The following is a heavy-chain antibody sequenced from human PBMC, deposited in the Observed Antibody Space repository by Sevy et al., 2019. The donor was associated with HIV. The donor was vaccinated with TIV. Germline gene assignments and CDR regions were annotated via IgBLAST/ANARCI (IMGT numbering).Heavy chain of an antibody. D-gene: IGHD6-19*01. V-gene: IGHV3-30-3*01. CDR3: ARDKGGIAVAGNLLLSYYFDY. Sequence: GGSLRLSCAASEFTFSSYAMHWVRQAPGKGLEWVAVISYDGSNKYYADSVKGRFTISRDNSKNTLYLQMNSLRAEDTAVYYCARDKGGIAVAGNLLLSYYFDYWGQGTLVTVSS. CDR1: EFTFSSYA. CDR2: ISYDGSNK. J-gene: IGHJ4*02.